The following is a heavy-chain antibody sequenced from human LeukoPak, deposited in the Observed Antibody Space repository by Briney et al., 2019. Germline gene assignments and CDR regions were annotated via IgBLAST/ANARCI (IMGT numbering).Heavy chain of an antibody. Sequence: PGGSLRPSCAASGFTFSSYSMNWVRQAPGKGLEWVSYISSSSSTIYYADSVKGRFTISRDNAKNSLYLQMNSLRAEDTAVYYCARDGEVVVDDLGVDYWGQGTLVTVSS. V-gene: IGHV3-48*01. J-gene: IGHJ4*02. CDR3: ARDGEVVVDDLGVDY. CDR2: ISSSSSTI. CDR1: GFTFSSYS. D-gene: IGHD3-22*01.